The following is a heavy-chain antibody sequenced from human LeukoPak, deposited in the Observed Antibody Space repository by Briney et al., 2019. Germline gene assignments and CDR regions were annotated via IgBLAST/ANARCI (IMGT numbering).Heavy chain of an antibody. CDR3: ARGPRYSFY. V-gene: IGHV3-53*01. CDR1: GFTVSSNY. Sequence: GGSLRLSCAASGFTVSSNYMSWVRQASGKGLEWVSVIYIDGTTYYADSVKGRFTISRDQANNTLYLQMNTLRDEDTAVYYCARGPRYSFYWGQGTLVSVSS. D-gene: IGHD6-13*01. CDR2: IYIDGTT. J-gene: IGHJ4*02.